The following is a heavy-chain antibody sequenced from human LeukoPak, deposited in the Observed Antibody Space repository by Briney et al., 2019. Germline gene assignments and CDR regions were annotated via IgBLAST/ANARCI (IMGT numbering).Heavy chain of an antibody. Sequence: PGGSLRLSCAASGFTFSSYGMHWVRQAPGKGLEWVAVISYDGSNKYYADSVKGRFTISRDNSKNTLYLQMNSLRAEDTAVYYCAKDRVGYGDYFDYWGQGTLVTVSS. CDR3: AKDRVGYGDYFDY. J-gene: IGHJ4*02. D-gene: IGHD4-17*01. CDR1: GFTFSSYG. V-gene: IGHV3-30*18. CDR2: ISYDGSNK.